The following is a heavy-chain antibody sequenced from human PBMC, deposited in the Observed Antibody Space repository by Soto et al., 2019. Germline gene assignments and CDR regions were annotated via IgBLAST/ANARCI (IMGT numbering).Heavy chain of an antibody. D-gene: IGHD2-2*01. CDR1: GFTFSSYG. Sequence: GSLRLSCPASGFTFSSYGMHWVRQAPGKGLEWVAVIWYDGSNKYYADSVKGRFTISRDNSKNTLYLQMNSLRAEDTAVYYCARDQKYGAFDIWGQGTMVTVSS. CDR3: ARDQKYGAFDI. V-gene: IGHV3-33*01. J-gene: IGHJ3*02. CDR2: IWYDGSNK.